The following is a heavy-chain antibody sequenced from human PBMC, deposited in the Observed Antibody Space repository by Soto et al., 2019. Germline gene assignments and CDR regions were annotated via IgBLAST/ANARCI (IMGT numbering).Heavy chain of an antibody. CDR2: VYYSGTT. Sequence: SETLSLTCTVSGGSISSSNYYWAWIRQPPGKGLEWIGSVYYSGTTYYNPSLKSRVTIFVDTSKNQFSLKLSSVTAADTAVFYCARQYGSSPYYFDYWGQGTLVTVS. D-gene: IGHD6-6*01. CDR3: ARQYGSSPYYFDY. J-gene: IGHJ4*02. CDR1: GGSISSSNYY. V-gene: IGHV4-39*01.